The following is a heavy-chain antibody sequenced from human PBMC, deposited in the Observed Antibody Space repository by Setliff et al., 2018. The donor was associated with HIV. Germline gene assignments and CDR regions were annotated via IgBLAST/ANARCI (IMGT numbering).Heavy chain of an antibody. J-gene: IGHJ4*02. D-gene: IGHD3-22*01. V-gene: IGHV1-18*01. CDR1: GYTFTSYG. CDR3: ARRVSYASSGCPLGY. CDR2: ISAYNGNT. Sequence: GASVKVSCKASGYTFTSYGISWVRQAPGQGPEWMGWISAYNGNTRYAQKLQGRVSVTTDTSTSTAYMELSSLRSDDTALYFCARRVSYASSGCPLGYWGQGTQVTVSS.